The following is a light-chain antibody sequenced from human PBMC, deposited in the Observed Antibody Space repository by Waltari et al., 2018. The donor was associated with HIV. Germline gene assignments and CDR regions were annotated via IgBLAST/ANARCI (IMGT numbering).Light chain of an antibody. CDR1: SSNIASNY. J-gene: IGLJ1*01. CDR2: RNN. CDR3: AAWDDNLSSPD. Sequence: QSALTQPPSASGTPGQRVTISCSGSSSNIASNYVYWYQQLPGTAPKLLIYRNNQRPSGVPDRFSGSKSGTSASLAISGLRSEDEADYYCAAWDDNLSSPDFGTGTTVTVL. V-gene: IGLV1-47*01.